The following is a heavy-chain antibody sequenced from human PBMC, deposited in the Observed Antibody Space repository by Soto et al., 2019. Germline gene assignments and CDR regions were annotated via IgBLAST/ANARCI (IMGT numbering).Heavy chain of an antibody. CDR2: IYPSVSS. V-gene: IGHV4-38-2*02. J-gene: IGHJ4*02. CDR3: AREKVGTTFFDN. Sequence: SETLSLTCNVSGFAISRGYYWSWVRQTPGKGLEWIGSIYPSVSSYHNPSLETRLTLSIDTSKNQFTLKLASVTAADTALYYCAREKVGTTFFDNWGQGTQVTVSS. CDR1: GFAISRGYY. D-gene: IGHD1-1*01.